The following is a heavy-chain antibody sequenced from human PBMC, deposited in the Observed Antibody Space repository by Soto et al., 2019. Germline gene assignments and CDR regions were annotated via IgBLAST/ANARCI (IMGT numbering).Heavy chain of an antibody. Sequence: QVQLVESGGGVVQPGRSLRLSCAASGFTFSSYGMHWVRQAPGKGLEWVAVIWYDGSNKYYADSVKGRFTISRDNSKNTLYLQMNSLRAEDTAVYYCARERRYLDLTPNYYYCFGMDVWGQGTTVTVSS. CDR2: IWYDGSNK. D-gene: IGHD3-9*01. CDR1: GFTFSSYG. CDR3: ARERRYLDLTPNYYYCFGMDV. J-gene: IGHJ6*02. V-gene: IGHV3-33*01.